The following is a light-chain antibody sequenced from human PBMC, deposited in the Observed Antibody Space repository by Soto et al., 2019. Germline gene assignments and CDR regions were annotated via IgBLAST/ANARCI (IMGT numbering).Light chain of an antibody. Sequence: PLTQSPSSPSASVGDRLTIPFPASQDISSFLAWYQQKTGKAPKLLIFAASTLQSGVTSRFSGSGSGTDFTLTISSLQTEEFATYYCQQTESYPSTFGGGTKVDIK. CDR1: QDISSF. CDR2: AAS. J-gene: IGKJ4*01. V-gene: IGKV1-9*01. CDR3: QQTESYPST.